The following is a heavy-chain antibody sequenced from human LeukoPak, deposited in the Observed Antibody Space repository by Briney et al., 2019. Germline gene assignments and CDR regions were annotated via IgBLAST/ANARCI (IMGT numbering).Heavy chain of an antibody. CDR1: GVSISSYY. D-gene: IGHD3-16*02. Sequence: PSETLSLTCTVSGVSISSYYWSWIRQPAGKGLEWIGRIYTSGSTNYNPSLKSRVTMSVDTSKNQFSLKLSSVTAADTAVYYCARKIMITFGGVIVIGDNWFDPWGQGTLVTVSS. V-gene: IGHV4-4*07. CDR2: IYTSGST. CDR3: ARKIMITFGGVIVIGDNWFDP. J-gene: IGHJ5*02.